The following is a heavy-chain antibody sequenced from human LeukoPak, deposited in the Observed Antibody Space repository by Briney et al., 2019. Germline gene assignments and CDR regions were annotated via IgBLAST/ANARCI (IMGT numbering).Heavy chain of an antibody. CDR2: ISHSGNT. Sequence: SETLSLTCTVSGGSISSAPYYWSWIRQRPGKGLEWMGYISHSGNTYYNPSLKSRVTISVDTSKNQFSLKLNSVTAADTAVYYCARHYGPWGQGTLVTVSS. V-gene: IGHV4-39*01. CDR1: GGSISSAPYY. CDR3: ARHYGP. D-gene: IGHD3-10*01. J-gene: IGHJ5*02.